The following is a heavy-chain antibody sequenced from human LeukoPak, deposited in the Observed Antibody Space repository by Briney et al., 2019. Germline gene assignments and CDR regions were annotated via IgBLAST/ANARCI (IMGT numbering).Heavy chain of an antibody. D-gene: IGHD7-27*01. V-gene: IGHV3-7*01. Sequence: GSLRLSCAASGFTFSSYWMSWVRQAPGKGLEWVANIKQDGSEKYYVDSVKGRFTISRDNAKNSLYLQMNSLRAEDTAVYYCARGIRSDWHILGNDYFYYYMDVWGKGTTVTVSS. CDR2: IKQDGSEK. CDR1: GFTFSSYW. CDR3: ARGIRSDWHILGNDYFYYYMDV. J-gene: IGHJ6*03.